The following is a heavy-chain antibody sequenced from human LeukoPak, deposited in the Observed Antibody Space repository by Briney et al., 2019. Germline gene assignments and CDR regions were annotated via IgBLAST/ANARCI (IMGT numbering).Heavy chain of an antibody. Sequence: ASVKVSCKASGGTFSSYAISWVRQAPGQGLEWMGRIIPILGIANYAQKFQGRVTITADKSTSTAYMELSSLRSEDTAVYYCARGPYSSGWYLMNWFDPWGQGTLVTVSS. CDR1: GGTFSSYA. V-gene: IGHV1-69*04. J-gene: IGHJ5*02. CDR2: IIPILGIA. D-gene: IGHD6-19*01. CDR3: ARGPYSSGWYLMNWFDP.